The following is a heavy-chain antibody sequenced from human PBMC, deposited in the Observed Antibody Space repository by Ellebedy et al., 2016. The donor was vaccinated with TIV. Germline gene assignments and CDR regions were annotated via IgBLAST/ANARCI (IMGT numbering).Heavy chain of an antibody. CDR1: GGSFSGYY. D-gene: IGHD3-3*01. CDR3: ARHWDKYIANFGGGGMDV. V-gene: IGHV4-34*01. Sequence: SETLSLTCAVYGGSFSGYYWSWVRQPPGKGLEWIGEVNQSGRTNYHPSLKSRVTISVDTSKNQFSLRLTSVTAADTAVYYCARHWDKYIANFGGGGMDVWGQGTKITVSS. J-gene: IGHJ6*02. CDR2: VNQSGRT.